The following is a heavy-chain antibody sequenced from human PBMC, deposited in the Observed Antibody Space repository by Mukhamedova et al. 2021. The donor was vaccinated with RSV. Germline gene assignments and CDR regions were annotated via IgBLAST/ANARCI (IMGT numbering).Heavy chain of an antibody. J-gene: IGHJ4*02. Sequence: DMSWVRQAPGKGLEWVSVIRGSDDSTYYGDSVKGRFTISRDNSKNTLYLQMNSLRVEDTAVYYCAKGHWLDYLGQGTLVTVSS. CDR1: D. D-gene: IGHD3-9*01. CDR2: IRGSDDST. V-gene: IGHV3-23*01. CDR3: AKGHWLDY.